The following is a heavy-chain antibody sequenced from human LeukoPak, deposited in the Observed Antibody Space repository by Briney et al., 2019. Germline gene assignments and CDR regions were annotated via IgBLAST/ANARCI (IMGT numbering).Heavy chain of an antibody. CDR2: ISNDGSNE. CDR3: ARLAEYYYDSSDGGY. V-gene: IGHV3-30*03. Sequence: GGSLRLSCAASGFTFSSYGMHWVRQAPGKGLEWVAVISNDGSNEYYADSVKGRFTISRDNSKNTLYLQMNSLRAEDTAVYYCARLAEYYYDSSDGGYWGQGTLVTVSS. D-gene: IGHD3-22*01. J-gene: IGHJ4*02. CDR1: GFTFSSYG.